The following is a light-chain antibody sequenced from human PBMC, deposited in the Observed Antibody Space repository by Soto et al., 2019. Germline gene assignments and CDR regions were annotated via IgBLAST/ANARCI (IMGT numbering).Light chain of an antibody. CDR3: QQSYTTPYT. Sequence: DIQMTQSPSSLSASVGDRVTVTCRASQSIGTYVNWYQQKPGKAPYLLIYAASRLQSGVPSKFRCSGSGTDFTLTISSLQPEDFATYYCQQSYTTPYTFGQGIKLEIK. J-gene: IGKJ2*01. V-gene: IGKV1-39*01. CDR2: AAS. CDR1: QSIGTY.